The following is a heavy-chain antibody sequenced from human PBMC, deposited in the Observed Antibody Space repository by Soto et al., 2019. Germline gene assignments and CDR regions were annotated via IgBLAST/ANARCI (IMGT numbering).Heavy chain of an antibody. V-gene: IGHV4-59*08. Sequence: SETLSLTCTVSGGSISTYYWSWIRQPPGKGLEWIGYIYYSGTTNYNPSLKSRVTVLVDTSKNQFSLKLSSVTAADTAVYYCARHYPKLASTMLDCWGQGTLVTVS. CDR1: GGSISTYY. CDR3: ARHYPKLASTMLDC. CDR2: IYYSGTT. D-gene: IGHD5-12*01. J-gene: IGHJ4*02.